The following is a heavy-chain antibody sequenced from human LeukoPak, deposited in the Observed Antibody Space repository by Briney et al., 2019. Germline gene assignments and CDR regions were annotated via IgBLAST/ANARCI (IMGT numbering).Heavy chain of an antibody. CDR1: GFSLSTTTMG. Sequence: SGPTLVKPTQTLTLTCTFSGFSLSTTTMGVGWIRQPPGKALEWLALIFWNDDKRYSPSLTSRLTVIKDTSKNQVVLTMTNMDPVDTATYFCAHIVLGDNWFDPWGQGTLVTVSS. V-gene: IGHV2-5*01. J-gene: IGHJ5*02. D-gene: IGHD3-10*02. CDR3: AHIVLGDNWFDP. CDR2: IFWNDDK.